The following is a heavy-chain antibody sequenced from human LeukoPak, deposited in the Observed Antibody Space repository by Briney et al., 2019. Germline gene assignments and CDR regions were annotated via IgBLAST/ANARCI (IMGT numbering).Heavy chain of an antibody. CDR3: ARDGGTYDSSGYYDY. CDR2: IYSGGST. V-gene: IGHV3-66*01. Sequence: GGSLRLSCAASGFTVSSNYMSWVRQAPGKGLEWVSVIYSGGSTYYADSVKGRFTISRDNSKNTLYLQMNSLRAEDTAVYYCARDGGTYDSSGYYDYWGQGTLVTVSS. CDR1: GFTVSSNY. J-gene: IGHJ4*02. D-gene: IGHD3-22*01.